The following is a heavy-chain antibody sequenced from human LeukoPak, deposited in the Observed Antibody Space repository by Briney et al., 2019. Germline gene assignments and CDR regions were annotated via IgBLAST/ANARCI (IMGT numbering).Heavy chain of an antibody. CDR1: GFTFSSYA. Sequence: GRSLRLSCAASGFTFSSYAMHWVRQAPGKGLEWVTALSSHGSDKFYTDSVQGRFTISRDNSKSTLYLQMDSLRAEDTAVYYCARHWEFDYWGQETLVTVSS. J-gene: IGHJ4*02. CDR2: LSSHGSDK. D-gene: IGHD7-27*01. V-gene: IGHV3-30-3*01. CDR3: ARHWEFDY.